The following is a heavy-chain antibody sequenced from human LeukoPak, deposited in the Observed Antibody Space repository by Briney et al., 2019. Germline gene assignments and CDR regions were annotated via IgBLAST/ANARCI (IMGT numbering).Heavy chain of an antibody. CDR2: IYYSGST. D-gene: IGHD3-10*01. Sequence: SGTLSLTCAVSGGSISSGDYYWSWIRQPPGKGLEWIGYIYYSGSTYYNPSLKSRVTISVDTSKNQFSLKLSSVTAADTAVYYCARDSGPYGSGHIDYWGQGTLVTVSS. CDR3: ARDSGPYGSGHIDY. V-gene: IGHV4-30-4*01. CDR1: GGSISSGDYY. J-gene: IGHJ4*02.